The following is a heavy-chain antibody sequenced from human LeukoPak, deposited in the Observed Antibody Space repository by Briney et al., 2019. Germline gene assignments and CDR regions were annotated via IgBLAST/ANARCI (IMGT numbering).Heavy chain of an antibody. D-gene: IGHD3-22*01. CDR2: IYTSGST. CDR1: GGSISSYY. J-gene: IGHJ4*02. Sequence: PSETLSLTCTVSGGSISSYYWSWIRQPAGKGLEWIGRIYTSGSTYYNPSLKSRVTISVDTSKNQFSLKLSSVTAADTAVYYCASCINYYDSSGYHYYFDYWGQGTLVTVSS. V-gene: IGHV4-4*07. CDR3: ASCINYYDSSGYHYYFDY.